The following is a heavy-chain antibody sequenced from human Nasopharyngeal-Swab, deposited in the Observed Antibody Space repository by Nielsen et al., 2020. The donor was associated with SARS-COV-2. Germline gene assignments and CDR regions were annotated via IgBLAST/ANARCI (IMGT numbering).Heavy chain of an antibody. CDR2: IYYSGST. J-gene: IGHJ4*02. CDR1: GGSISSYY. V-gene: IGHV4-59*12. Sequence: SETLSLTCTVSGGSISSYYWSWIRQPPGKGLEWIGYIYYSGSTYYNPSLKSRVTISVDTSKNQFSLKLSSVTAADTAVYYCARAPRITIFGVVAHFDYWGQGTLVTVSS. D-gene: IGHD3-3*01. CDR3: ARAPRITIFGVVAHFDY.